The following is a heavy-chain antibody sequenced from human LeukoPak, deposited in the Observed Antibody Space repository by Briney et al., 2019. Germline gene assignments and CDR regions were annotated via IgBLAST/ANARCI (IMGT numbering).Heavy chain of an antibody. J-gene: IGHJ4*02. V-gene: IGHV3-23*01. Sequence: GGSLRLSCVVSGISLSNYAMTWVRQAPGKGLEWVSYISERGGSTTYADSVKGRFTISRDSSLNTLYLQMNNLRGEDTAVYFCAKRGVVIRGILVIGYHQEAYHYDFWGQGVLVTVSS. CDR2: ISERGGST. D-gene: IGHD3-10*01. CDR1: GISLSNYA. CDR3: AKRGVVIRGILVIGYHQEAYHYDF.